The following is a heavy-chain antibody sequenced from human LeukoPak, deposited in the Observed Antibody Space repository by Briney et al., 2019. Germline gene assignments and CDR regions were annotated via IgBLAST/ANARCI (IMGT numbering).Heavy chain of an antibody. Sequence: GASVKVSCKASGYTFTSYGISWVRQAPGQGLEWMGWISAYNGNTNYAQKLQGRVTMTTDTSTSTAYMELRSLRSDDTAVYYCARVVKYCSGGSCYRYWGQGTLVTVSS. J-gene: IGHJ4*02. CDR2: ISAYNGNT. CDR3: ARVVKYCSGGSCYRY. CDR1: GYTFTSYG. V-gene: IGHV1-18*01. D-gene: IGHD2-15*01.